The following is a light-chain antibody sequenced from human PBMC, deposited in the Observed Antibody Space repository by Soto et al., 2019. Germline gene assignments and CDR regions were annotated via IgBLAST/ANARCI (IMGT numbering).Light chain of an antibody. J-gene: IGLJ2*01. CDR2: DVS. V-gene: IGLV2-14*01. CDR3: SSYTSSTILV. Sequence: QSALTQPASVSGSPGQSITISCTGTSSDVGGYNYVSWYQQHPGKAPKLMIYDVSNRPSGVSNRFSGSKSGNTASLTISGLQAEDEADYYCSSYTSSTILVFGGGTKLTVL. CDR1: SSDVGGYNY.